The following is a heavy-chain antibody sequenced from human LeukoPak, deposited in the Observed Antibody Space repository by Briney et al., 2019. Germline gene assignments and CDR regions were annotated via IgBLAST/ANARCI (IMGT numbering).Heavy chain of an antibody. D-gene: IGHD3-10*01. CDR2: INTNTGNP. J-gene: IGHJ6*02. Sequence: ASVKVSCKASGYTFTSYAMNWVRQAPGQGLEWMGWINTNTGNPTCTQGFTGRFVFSLDTSVSTAYLQISSLKAEDTAVYYCARDRVLLWFGESIPVYYYGMDVWGQGTTVTVSS. CDR1: GYTFTSYA. CDR3: ARDRVLLWFGESIPVYYYGMDV. V-gene: IGHV7-4-1*02.